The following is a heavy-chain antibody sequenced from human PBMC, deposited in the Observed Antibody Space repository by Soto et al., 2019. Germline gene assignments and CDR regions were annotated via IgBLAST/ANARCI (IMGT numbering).Heavy chain of an antibody. V-gene: IGHV1-8*01. Sequence: QVQLVQSGAEVKKPGASVKVSCKASGYSFTSYEINWVRQATGQGLEWLGWMNPDRGNTGYGEKFQDRITMTRNTAISTAYMELSSLRYEDTAVYYCATWTELGGYCGQGTLVTVSS. CDR2: MNPDRGNT. CDR3: ATWTELGGY. J-gene: IGHJ4*02. CDR1: GYSFTSYE. D-gene: IGHD7-27*01.